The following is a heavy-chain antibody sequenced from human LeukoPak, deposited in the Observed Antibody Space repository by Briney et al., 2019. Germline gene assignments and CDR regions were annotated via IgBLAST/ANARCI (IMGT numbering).Heavy chain of an antibody. J-gene: IGHJ4*02. D-gene: IGHD6-13*01. Sequence: GGSLRLSCAASGFTFSSYAMSWVRQAPGKGPEWVANIKEDGSDKYYVDSVKGRFTISKDNAKNSLYLQMNSLRAEDTAVYYCARDWYRSFDYWGQGTLVTVSS. V-gene: IGHV3-7*01. CDR3: ARDWYRSFDY. CDR1: GFTFSSYA. CDR2: IKEDGSDK.